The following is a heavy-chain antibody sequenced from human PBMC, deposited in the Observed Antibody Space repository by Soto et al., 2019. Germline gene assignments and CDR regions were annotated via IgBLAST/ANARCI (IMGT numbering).Heavy chain of an antibody. V-gene: IGHV3-9*01. CDR1: GFTFDDYA. CDR3: AKEGVTMVRGESRASGYYYMDV. J-gene: IGHJ6*03. Sequence: PGGSLRLSCAASGFTFDDYAMHWVRQAPGKGLEWVSGISWNSGSIGYADSVKGRFTISRDNAKNSLYLQMNSLRAEDTALYYCAKEGVTMVRGESRASGYYYMDVWGKGTTVTVS. D-gene: IGHD3-10*01. CDR2: ISWNSGSI.